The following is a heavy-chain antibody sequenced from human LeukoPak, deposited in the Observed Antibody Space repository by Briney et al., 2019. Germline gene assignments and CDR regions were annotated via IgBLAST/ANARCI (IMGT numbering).Heavy chain of an antibody. CDR1: GFTFRSYS. Sequence: GGSLRLSCAASGFTFRSYSMNWVRQAPGKGLEWVSSITSGGDQTFYADSVRGRFTISRDNAKNSLHLQMNSLRAEDTAVYYCAKDLSGRKGPFDYWGQGTLVTVSS. CDR3: AKDLSGRKGPFDY. D-gene: IGHD3-10*01. V-gene: IGHV3-21*01. CDR2: ITSGGDQT. J-gene: IGHJ4*02.